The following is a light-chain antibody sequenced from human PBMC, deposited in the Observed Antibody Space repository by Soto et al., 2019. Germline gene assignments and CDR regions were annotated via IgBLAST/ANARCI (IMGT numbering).Light chain of an antibody. CDR1: QSIRKY. V-gene: IGKV1-39*01. CDR2: AAS. Sequence: DIQMTQSPSSLSASVGDRVTITCRASQSIRKYLNWFQQKPGKAPKLLIYAASSLQSGVPSRFSGSGSGTHITLATSSLQPEDFGTYYCQQSYSTPPTFGLGTKLEIK. CDR3: QQSYSTPPT. J-gene: IGKJ2*01.